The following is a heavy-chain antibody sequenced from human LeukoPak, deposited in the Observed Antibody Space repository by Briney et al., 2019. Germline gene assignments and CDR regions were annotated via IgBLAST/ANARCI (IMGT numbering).Heavy chain of an antibody. J-gene: IGHJ4*02. V-gene: IGHV1-46*01. CDR2: INPTGSST. Sequence: ASVKVSCKASGYTFTDYYVHWVRQAPGQGLEWMGLINPTGSSTNYAQKFQGRVTMTRDTSTTTVYMELSSLRSEDTAVYYCAREESGGYFDYWGQGTLVTVSS. D-gene: IGHD2-8*02. CDR1: GYTFTDYY. CDR3: AREESGGYFDY.